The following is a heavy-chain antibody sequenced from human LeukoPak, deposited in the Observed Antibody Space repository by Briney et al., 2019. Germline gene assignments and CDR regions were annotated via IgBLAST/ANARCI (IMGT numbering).Heavy chain of an antibody. CDR2: INPNSGGT. J-gene: IGHJ1*01. V-gene: IGHV1-2*04. Sequence: GSVKVSCKASGYTFTGYYMHWVRQAPGQRLEWMGWINPNSGGTNYAQKFQGWVTMTRDTSISIAYMELSRLRSDDTAVYYCARVRGSTSWYEGYFQHWGQGTLVTVSS. CDR1: GYTFTGYY. D-gene: IGHD2-2*01. CDR3: ARVRGSTSWYEGYFQH.